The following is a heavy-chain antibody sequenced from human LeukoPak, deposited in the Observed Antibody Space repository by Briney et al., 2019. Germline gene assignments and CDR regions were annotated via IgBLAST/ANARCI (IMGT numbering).Heavy chain of an antibody. V-gene: IGHV3-7*01. CDR3: ARISHSSRDAFDI. Sequence: PGGSLRLSCAASGFTFSSYWMSWVRQAPGKGLEWVANIKQDGSEKYYVDSVKGRFTISRDNAKNSLYLQMNSLRAEDTAVYYCARISHSSRDAFDIWGQGTMVTVSS. D-gene: IGHD6-13*01. J-gene: IGHJ3*02. CDR2: IKQDGSEK. CDR1: GFTFSSYW.